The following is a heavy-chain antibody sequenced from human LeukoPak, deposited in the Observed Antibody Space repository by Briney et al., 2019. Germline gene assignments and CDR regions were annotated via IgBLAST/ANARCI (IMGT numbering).Heavy chain of an antibody. CDR2: ITPNADRA. D-gene: IGHD3-22*01. Sequence: PGGSLRLSCAASGFTFGSYGMSWVRQAPGKGLEWVSFITPNADRASYADSVKGLFTISRDNPRNTLYMQMNSLRDEDTAVYYCAIMHGYYDGSGYWVQWGQGTLVTVSS. CDR1: GFTFGSYG. V-gene: IGHV3-23*01. CDR3: AIMHGYYDGSGYWVQ. J-gene: IGHJ1*01.